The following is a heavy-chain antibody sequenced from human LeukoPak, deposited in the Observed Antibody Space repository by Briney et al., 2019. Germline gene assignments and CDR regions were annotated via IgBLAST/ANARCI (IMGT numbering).Heavy chain of an antibody. Sequence: ASLKVSCKASGYTFIDYYVHWVRQAPGQGLECMGWINPKSGDTNYAQKFEGRVTMTRDTSISTAYMELSGLRSDDTAVYYCARGPSGYDSVDVWGKGTTVIVSS. CDR1: GYTFIDYY. CDR2: INPKSGDT. V-gene: IGHV1-2*02. D-gene: IGHD1-26*01. CDR3: ARGPSGYDSVDV. J-gene: IGHJ6*03.